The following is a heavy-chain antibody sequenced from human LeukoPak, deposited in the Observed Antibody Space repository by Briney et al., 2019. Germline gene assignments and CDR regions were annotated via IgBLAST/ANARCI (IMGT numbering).Heavy chain of an antibody. J-gene: IGHJ6*03. CDR1: GGSISSGSYY. V-gene: IGHV4-61*02. CDR2: ISTSGST. Sequence: SQTLSLTCTVSGGSISSGSYYWSWIRQPAGKGLQWIGRISTSGSTNYNPSLKSRLTISVDTSKNQFSLKLTSVTAADTAVYYCARDSGDYPYFMDDWGTGTTVTVSS. D-gene: IGHD4-17*01. CDR3: ARDSGDYPYFMDD.